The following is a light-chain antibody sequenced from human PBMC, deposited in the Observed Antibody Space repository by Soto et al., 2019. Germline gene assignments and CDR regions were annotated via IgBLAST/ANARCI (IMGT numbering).Light chain of an antibody. V-gene: IGKV3-15*01. Sequence: EIVMTQSPATLSVSPGERATLSCRASQSVSNNLAWYQQKPGQAPRLLIYGASTRATGIPARFRGSGSGTEFTLIISSLQSEDFAVYYCQQYNNRPLTFGGGTKVEIK. CDR3: QQYNNRPLT. CDR2: GAS. J-gene: IGKJ4*01. CDR1: QSVSNN.